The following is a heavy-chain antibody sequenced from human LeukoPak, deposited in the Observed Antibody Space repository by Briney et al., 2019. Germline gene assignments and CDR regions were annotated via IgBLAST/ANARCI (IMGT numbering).Heavy chain of an antibody. J-gene: IGHJ4*02. CDR2: IYYSGST. D-gene: IGHD3-10*01. Sequence: SETLSLTCTVSGGSISSYYWSWIRQPPGKGLEWIGYIYYSGSTNYNPSLKSRVTISVDTSKNHFSLKLSSVTAADTAVYYCASYYYYGSGSPPYYFDYWGQGTLVTVSS. CDR3: ASYYYYGSGSPPYYFDY. CDR1: GGSISSYY. V-gene: IGHV4-59*08.